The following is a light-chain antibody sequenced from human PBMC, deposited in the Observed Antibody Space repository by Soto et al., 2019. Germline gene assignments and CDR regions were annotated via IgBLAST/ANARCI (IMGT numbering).Light chain of an antibody. Sequence: QSALTQPASVSGAPGQSITISCTGTSSEVGGYNYVSWYQQHPGKAPKLRIYDVSNRPSGVSNRFSGSKSANTASLTISGLQAEDEADYYCSSYTSSSTRVFGTGTKVTVL. J-gene: IGLJ1*01. CDR2: DVS. CDR1: SSEVGGYNY. CDR3: SSYTSSSTRV. V-gene: IGLV2-14*01.